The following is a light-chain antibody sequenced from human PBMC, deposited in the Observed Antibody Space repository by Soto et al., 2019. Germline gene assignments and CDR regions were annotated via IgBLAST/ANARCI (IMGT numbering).Light chain of an antibody. CDR1: NRDVGSYNL. CDR3: SSYTTTSTLV. J-gene: IGLJ3*02. Sequence: QSALTQPASVSGSPGQSITIACTGTNRDVGSYNLVSWYQQRPGEAPKLIISEVRNRPSGISYRFTGSKSGNTASLTISGPQAEDEADYYCSSYTTTSTLVFGGGTKVTVL. CDR2: EVR. V-gene: IGLV2-14*01.